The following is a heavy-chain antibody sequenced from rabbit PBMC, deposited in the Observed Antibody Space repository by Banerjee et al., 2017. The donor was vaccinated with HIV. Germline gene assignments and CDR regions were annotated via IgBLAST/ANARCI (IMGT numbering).Heavy chain of an antibody. D-gene: IGHD2-1*01. CDR2: IGTGSSGST. CDR3: ARDTYDDYGTVSLFSL. V-gene: IGHV1S45*01. J-gene: IGHJ4*01. Sequence: QEQLEESGGDLVKPEGSLTLTCTASGFSFSNNYWICWVRQAPGKGLELLACIGTGSSGSTWYASWAKGRFTISKTTSTTVTLQMPSLTAADTATSFCARDTYDDYGTVSLFSLWGQGTLVTVS. CDR1: GFSFSNNYW.